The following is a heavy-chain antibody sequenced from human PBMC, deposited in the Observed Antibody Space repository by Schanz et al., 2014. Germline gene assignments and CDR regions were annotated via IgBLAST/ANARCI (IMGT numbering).Heavy chain of an antibody. CDR1: GFSFSDYG. Sequence: QVQLVESGGSVVQPGRSLRLSCAGSGFSFSDYGMHWVRQAPGRGLEWVAVILYDGSKTYYADSVKGRFTISRDNSKNTLSLQMNSLRAEDTAVYYCAKHLYQYNYYGMDVWGQGTTVTVSS. V-gene: IGHV3-30*18. CDR2: ILYDGSKT. J-gene: IGHJ6*02. D-gene: IGHD2-2*02. CDR3: AKHLYQYNYYGMDV.